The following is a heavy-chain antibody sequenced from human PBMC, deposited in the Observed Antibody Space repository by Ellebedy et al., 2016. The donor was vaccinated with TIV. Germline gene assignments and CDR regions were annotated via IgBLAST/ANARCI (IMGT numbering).Heavy chain of an antibody. V-gene: IGHV4-59*01. J-gene: IGHJ4*02. CDR1: GGSISTYY. Sequence: MPSETLSLTCTVSGGSISTYYWSWIRQPPGKGLEWIGYIYYAGTTNYNPSLKSRVTISVDTSKNQFSLKLSSVTAADTAVYYCSRRKGSENYAPPEFDYWGQGTLVTVSS. D-gene: IGHD1-7*01. CDR2: IYYAGTT. CDR3: SRRKGSENYAPPEFDY.